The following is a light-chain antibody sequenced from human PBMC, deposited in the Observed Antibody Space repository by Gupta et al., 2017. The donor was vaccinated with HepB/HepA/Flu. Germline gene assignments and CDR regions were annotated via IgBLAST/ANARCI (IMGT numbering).Light chain of an antibody. CDR2: DAS. J-gene: IGKJ4*02. CDR3: QQYGNLPRT. V-gene: IGKV3-20*01. CDR1: QSVISAY. Sequence: TVLTQSPGTLSLSPRERATLSGSASQSVISAYLAWYQQKPGQAPTLLIYDASSRATGIPDRFSGSGSGTDFTLTIARLESEDFAVYYCQQYGNLPRTFGGGTKVEI.